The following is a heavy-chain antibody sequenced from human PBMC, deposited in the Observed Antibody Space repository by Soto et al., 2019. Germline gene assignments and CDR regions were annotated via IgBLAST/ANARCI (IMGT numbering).Heavy chain of an antibody. CDR3: AKEDRDRETGLVPAAIDGMDG. Sequence: QVQLVQSGAEVKKPGSSVKVSCKASGGTFSRYSITWVRQAPGHGLEWIGRIIHIFGIASYAQKFQGRATIPAKESTSTPYMKPGSLRSDDTAVYYCAKEDRDRETGLVPAAIDGMDGWGQGTTVTVSS. CDR2: IIHIFGIA. CDR1: GGTFSRYS. J-gene: IGHJ6*02. V-gene: IGHV1-69*08. D-gene: IGHD2-2*01.